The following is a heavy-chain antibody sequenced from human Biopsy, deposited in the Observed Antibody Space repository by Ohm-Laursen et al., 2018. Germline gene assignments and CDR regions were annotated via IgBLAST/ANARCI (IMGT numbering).Heavy chain of an antibody. CDR3: ARVFCTSTTCYGLLDN. CDR1: GYTFTSYD. Sequence: ASVKVSCKASGYTFTSYDISWVRQAPGQGLEWMGWISPYNDKTSYPPKLQDRVTMTADTSTNTAHMELRSLRSDDTTVYYCARVFCTSTTCYGLLDNWGQGTLVTVSS. V-gene: IGHV1-18*01. D-gene: IGHD2/OR15-2a*01. CDR2: ISPYNDKT. J-gene: IGHJ4*02.